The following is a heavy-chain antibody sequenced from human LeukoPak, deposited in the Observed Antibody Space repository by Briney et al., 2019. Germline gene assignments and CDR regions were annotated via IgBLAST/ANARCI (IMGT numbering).Heavy chain of an antibody. CDR2: IYTSGST. CDR3: ARDSPGIAAAGITMIVVAFDY. J-gene: IGHJ4*02. D-gene: IGHD3-22*01. Sequence: PSQTLSLTCAVSGGSISSGGYSWSWIRQPAGKGLEWIGRIYTSGSTNYNPSLKSRVTMSVDTSKNQFSLKLSSVTAADTAVYYCARDSPGIAAAGITMIVVAFDYWGQGTLVTVSS. CDR1: GGSISSGGYS. V-gene: IGHV4-61*02.